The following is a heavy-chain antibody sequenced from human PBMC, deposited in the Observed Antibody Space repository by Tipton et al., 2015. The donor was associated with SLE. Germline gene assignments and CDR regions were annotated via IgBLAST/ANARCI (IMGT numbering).Heavy chain of an antibody. CDR3: ARLIWFGELGAFDI. V-gene: IGHV4-61*10. Sequence: TLSLTCSVSGGSVSSGSYYWSWIRQPAGKGLEWIGYIYTSGSTNYNPSLKSRVTISVDTSKNQFSLKLSSVTAADTAVYYCARLIWFGELGAFDIWGQGTMVTVSS. J-gene: IGHJ3*02. CDR2: IYTSGST. D-gene: IGHD3-10*01. CDR1: GGSVSSGSYY.